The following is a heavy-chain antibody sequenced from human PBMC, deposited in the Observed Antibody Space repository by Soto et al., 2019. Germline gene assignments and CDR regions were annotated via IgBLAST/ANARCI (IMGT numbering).Heavy chain of an antibody. CDR1: GFTFSSYA. V-gene: IGHV3-30-3*01. CDR3: ARAGYSYGHRTFDY. D-gene: IGHD5-18*01. J-gene: IGHJ4*02. CDR2: ISYDGSNK. Sequence: QVQLVESGGGVVQPGRSLRLSCAASGFTFSSYAMHWVRQAPGKGLEWVAVISYDGSNKYYADSVKGRFTISRDNSKNTLYLQMNSLRAEDTAVYYCARAGYSYGHRTFDYWGQGTLVTVSS.